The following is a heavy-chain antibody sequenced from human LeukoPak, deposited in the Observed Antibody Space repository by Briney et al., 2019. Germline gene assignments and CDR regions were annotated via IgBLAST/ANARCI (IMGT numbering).Heavy chain of an antibody. CDR2: INPNSGGT. V-gene: IGHV1-2*02. D-gene: IGHD6-13*01. J-gene: IGHJ4*02. CDR3: VPGGGTAAAATQRVYYFDY. CDR1: GYTFTSYG. Sequence: ASVKVSCKASGYTFTSYGISWVRQAPGQGLEWMGWINPNSGGTKYAQKFQGRVTMTRDTSINTAYMELSRLRSDDTAMYYCVPGGGTAAAATQRVYYFDYWGQGTLVTVSS.